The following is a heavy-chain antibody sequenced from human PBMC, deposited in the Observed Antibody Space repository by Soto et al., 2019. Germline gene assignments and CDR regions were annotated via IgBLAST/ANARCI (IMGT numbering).Heavy chain of an antibody. V-gene: IGHV4-59*12. CDR3: ARLNGYCVSTNCHGYYGMDV. D-gene: IGHD2-2*03. Sequence: SETLSLTCTVSGGSMSSYFWSWIRQPPGRGLEWIGYISDSGSTNYKTSLKSRVTISVDTSKNQFSLKVTSVTAADTAVYYCARLNGYCVSTNCHGYYGMDVWGQGTTVTVSS. CDR2: ISDSGST. CDR1: GGSMSSYF. J-gene: IGHJ6*02.